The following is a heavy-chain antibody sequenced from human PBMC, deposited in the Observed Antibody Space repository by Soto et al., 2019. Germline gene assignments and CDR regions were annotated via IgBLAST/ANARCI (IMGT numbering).Heavy chain of an antibody. CDR3: ARDDDGPPDY. D-gene: IGHD3-3*01. J-gene: IGHJ4*02. V-gene: IGHV3-33*01. Sequence: ESGGGVVQPGRSLRLSCAASGFSFSSYGMHWVRQAPGKGLEWVAIIWYDGSNKYYADSVKGRFTISRDNSKNTLYLQMNSLRAEDTAVYFCARDDDGPPDYWGQGTLVTVSS. CDR2: IWYDGSNK. CDR1: GFSFSSYG.